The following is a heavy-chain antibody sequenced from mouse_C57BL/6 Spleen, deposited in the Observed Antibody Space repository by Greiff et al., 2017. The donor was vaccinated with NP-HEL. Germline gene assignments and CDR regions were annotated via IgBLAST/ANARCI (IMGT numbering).Heavy chain of an antibody. CDR3: ARGYGNQLYFDY. J-gene: IGHJ2*01. CDR1: GYTFTDYY. Sequence: EVQLQQSGPVLVKPGASVKMSCKASGYTFTDYYMNWVKQSHGKSLEWIGVINPYNGGTSYNQKFKGKATLTVDKSSSTAYMELNSLTSEDSAVYYCARGYGNQLYFDYWGQGTTLTVSS. D-gene: IGHD2-10*02. CDR2: INPYNGGT. V-gene: IGHV1-19*01.